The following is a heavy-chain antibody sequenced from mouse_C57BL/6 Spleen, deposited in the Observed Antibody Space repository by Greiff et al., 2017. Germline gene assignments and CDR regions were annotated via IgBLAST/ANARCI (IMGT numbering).Heavy chain of an antibody. CDR1: GYAFTNYL. Sequence: QVQLQQSGAELVRPGTSVKVSRKASGYAFTNYLIEWVKQRPGQGLEWIGVINPGSGGTNYNEKFKGKATLTADKSSSTAYMQLSSLTSEDSAVYFCAIITTVVATRSAMDYWGQGTSVTVSS. CDR2: INPGSGGT. D-gene: IGHD1-1*01. CDR3: AIITTVVATRSAMDY. V-gene: IGHV1-54*01. J-gene: IGHJ4*01.